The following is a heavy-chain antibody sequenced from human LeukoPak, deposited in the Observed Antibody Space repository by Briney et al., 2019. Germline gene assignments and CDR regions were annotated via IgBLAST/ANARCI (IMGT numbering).Heavy chain of an antibody. D-gene: IGHD3-22*01. CDR2: ISSSSSYI. J-gene: IGHJ4*02. CDR3: ASLLPHSSGCFDY. CDR1: GFTFSSYS. Sequence: GGSLRLSCAAFGFTFSSYSMNWVRQAPGKGLEWVSSISSSSSYIYYADSVKGRFTISRDNAKNSLYLQMNSLRAEDTAVYYCASLLPHSSGCFDYWGQGTLVTVSS. V-gene: IGHV3-21*01.